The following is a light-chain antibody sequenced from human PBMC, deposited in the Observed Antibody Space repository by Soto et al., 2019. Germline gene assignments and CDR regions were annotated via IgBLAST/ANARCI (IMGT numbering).Light chain of an antibody. V-gene: IGKV4-1*01. CDR2: WAS. J-gene: IGKJ1*01. CDR1: QSVLYSSNNKNY. Sequence: IEMTQAPDSRAVWRGQKDNTNCKSSQSVLYSSNNKNYLAWYQQKPGQPPKLLIYWASTRESGVPDRFSGSGSGRDFTLSICSLHVADVAVYYCQQYYRTSWTFRQGTKVDIK. CDR3: QQYYRTSWT.